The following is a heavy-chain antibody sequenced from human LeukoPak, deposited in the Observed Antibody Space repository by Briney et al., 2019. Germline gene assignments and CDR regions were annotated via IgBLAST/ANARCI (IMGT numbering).Heavy chain of an antibody. CDR3: ASRCGGNSDSCWFDP. CDR2: INHSGST. J-gene: IGHJ5*02. CDR1: GFTFSSYA. V-gene: IGHV4-34*01. D-gene: IGHD4-23*01. Sequence: GSLRLSCAASGFTFSSYAMSWVRQPPGKGLEWIGEINHSGSTKYNPSLKSRVTISVDTSKNQFSLKVSSVTAADTAVYYCASRCGGNSDSCWFDPWGQGTLVTVSS.